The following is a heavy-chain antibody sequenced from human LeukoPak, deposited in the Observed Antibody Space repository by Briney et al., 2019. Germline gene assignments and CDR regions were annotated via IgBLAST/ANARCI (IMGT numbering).Heavy chain of an antibody. D-gene: IGHD6-19*01. CDR1: YN. CDR3: ARGPISGWSADY. V-gene: IGHV3-48*02. CDR2: ISNSGSMI. Sequence: YNXNWVRQAPGKGLEWVSYISNSGSMIYYADSVKGRFTLSRDNAKNSLYLQMNSLRDEDTAVYYCARGPISGWSADYWGQGTLVTVSS. J-gene: IGHJ4*02.